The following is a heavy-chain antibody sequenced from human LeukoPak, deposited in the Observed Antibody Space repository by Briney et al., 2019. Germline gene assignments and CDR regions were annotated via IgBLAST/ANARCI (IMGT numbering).Heavy chain of an antibody. CDR1: GGSFSSYA. J-gene: IGHJ4*02. CDR3: ARAPNGDYVS. Sequence: ASVKVSCKASGGSFSSYAISWVRQAPGQGLEWVGGIIPIFGTANYAQKFQGRVTITADKSTSTAYMELSSLRSQDTAVYYCARAPNGDYVSWGEGTLVTVSS. D-gene: IGHD4-17*01. CDR2: IIPIFGTA. V-gene: IGHV1-69*06.